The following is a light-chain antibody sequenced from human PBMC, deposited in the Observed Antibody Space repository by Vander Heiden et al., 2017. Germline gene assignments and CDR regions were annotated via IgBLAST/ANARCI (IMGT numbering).Light chain of an antibody. CDR1: QSISSY. Sequence: DIQMTQSPSSLSASVGDRVTITCQASQSISSYLNWYQQKPGKAPKLLIYAASSLQSGVPSRFSGSGSGTDFTLTISSLQPEDFATYYCQQSDSTLLTFGGGTKVEIK. CDR3: QQSDSTLLT. V-gene: IGKV1-39*01. J-gene: IGKJ4*01. CDR2: AAS.